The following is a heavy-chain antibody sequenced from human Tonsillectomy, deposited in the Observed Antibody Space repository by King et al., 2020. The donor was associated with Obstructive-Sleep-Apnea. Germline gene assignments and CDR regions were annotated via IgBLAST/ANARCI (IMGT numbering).Heavy chain of an antibody. Sequence: QLQESGPGLVKPSQTLSLTCTVSGGSISSGGYYWSWIRRHPGKGLEWIGYIYYSGSTYYNPSLKSRVTISVDTSKNQFSLKLSSVTAADTAVYYCARDSPGSGSYYSWGQGTLVTVSS. CDR3: ARDSPGSGSYYS. D-gene: IGHD3-10*01. CDR1: GGSISSGGYY. CDR2: IYYSGST. J-gene: IGHJ5*02. V-gene: IGHV4-31*03.